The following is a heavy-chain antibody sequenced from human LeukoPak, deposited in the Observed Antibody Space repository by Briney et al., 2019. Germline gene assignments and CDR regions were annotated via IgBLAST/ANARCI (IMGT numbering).Heavy chain of an antibody. D-gene: IGHD5-18*01. CDR1: GYSISSDYY. CDR2: IFHNGNT. J-gene: IGHJ4*02. CDR3: ARQFDSYGNYFDY. Sequence: SETLSLTCTVSGYSISSDYYWGWIRQPPGKGLEWIGNIFHNGNTYYNPSLKSRVTMSIDTSKKQFSLKLRTATAADTAVYYCARQFDSYGNYFDYWGQGTLVTVSS. V-gene: IGHV4-38-2*02.